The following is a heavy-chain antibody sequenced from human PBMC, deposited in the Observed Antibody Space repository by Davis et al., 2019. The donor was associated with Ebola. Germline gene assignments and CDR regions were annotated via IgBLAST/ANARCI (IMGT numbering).Heavy chain of an antibody. V-gene: IGHV4-30-4*08. CDR1: GGSISSGDYY. J-gene: IGHJ5*02. D-gene: IGHD3-3*01. CDR3: ARVRRDFGVVTQWVDP. Sequence: PSETLSLTCTVSGGSISSGDYYWSWIRQPPGKGLEWIGYIYYSGSTYYNPSLKSRVTISVDTSKNQFSLKLSSVTAADTAVYYCARVRRDFGVVTQWVDPWGQGTLVTVSS. CDR2: IYYSGST.